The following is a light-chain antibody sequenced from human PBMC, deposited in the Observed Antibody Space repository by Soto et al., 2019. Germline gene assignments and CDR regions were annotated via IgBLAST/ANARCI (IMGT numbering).Light chain of an antibody. CDR2: SNN. CDR1: SSNIGSNT. V-gene: IGLV1-44*01. CDR3: AAWDGSLNGRYV. J-gene: IGLJ1*01. Sequence: QSVLTQPPSASGTPGQRVTISCSGSSSNIGSNTVNWYQQLPGTAPKLLIYSNNQRPSGVPDRFSGSKSGTSASLAISGLQSEDEADYYCAAWDGSLNGRYVFGTGTKVTVL.